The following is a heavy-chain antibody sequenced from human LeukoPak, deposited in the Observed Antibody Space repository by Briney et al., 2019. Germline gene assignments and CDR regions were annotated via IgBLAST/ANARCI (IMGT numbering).Heavy chain of an antibody. J-gene: IGHJ6*03. V-gene: IGHV3-48*01. D-gene: IGHD3-10*01. CDR2: ISNGSGNR. CDR1: EFTFSSYS. Sequence: GGSLRLSCVASEFTFSSYSMIWVRQAPGKGLEWIAYISNGSGNRYYADSVKGRFTISRDNAKNLLYLQMNNLRAEDTAVYYCASGSGSYRTPYYYMDVWGTGTTVTVSS. CDR3: ASGSGSYRTPYYYMDV.